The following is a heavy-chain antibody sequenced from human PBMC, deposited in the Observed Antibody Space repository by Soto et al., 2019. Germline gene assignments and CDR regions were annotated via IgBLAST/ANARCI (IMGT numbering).Heavy chain of an antibody. CDR2: IYYSGST. CDR3: ARGDCSGGSCYNYYYYGMDV. J-gene: IGHJ6*02. CDR1: GGSISSGGYY. D-gene: IGHD2-15*01. V-gene: IGHV4-31*03. Sequence: QVQLQESGPGLVKPSQTLSLTCTVSGGSISSGGYYWSWIRQHPGKGLEWIGYIYYSGSTYYNPSLKSRVTISVDTSKNQFSLKLSSVTAAETAVYYCARGDCSGGSCYNYYYYGMDVWGQGTTVTVSS.